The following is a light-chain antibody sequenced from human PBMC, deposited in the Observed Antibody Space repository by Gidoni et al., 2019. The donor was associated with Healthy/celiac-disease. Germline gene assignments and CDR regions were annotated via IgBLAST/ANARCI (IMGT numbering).Light chain of an antibody. Sequence: EIVLTQSPGTLSLSPGERATLSCSASQSVSSSYLAWYQQNPGQAPRLLNYGASSRATGIPDRFSGSGSGTDFTRTISRLEPEDFAVYYCQQDGSSPRTFGQGTKLEIK. CDR3: QQDGSSPRT. CDR1: QSVSSSY. J-gene: IGKJ2*01. CDR2: GAS. V-gene: IGKV3-20*01.